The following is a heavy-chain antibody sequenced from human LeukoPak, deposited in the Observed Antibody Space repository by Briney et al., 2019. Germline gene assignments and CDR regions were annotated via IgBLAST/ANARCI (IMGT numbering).Heavy chain of an antibody. J-gene: IGHJ4*02. CDR2: IKQDGSEK. CDR1: GFTFSSYW. CDR3: ARGSAGHCSSTSCPYPFDY. Sequence: GGSLRLSCAASGFTFSSYWMSWVRQAPGKGLEWVANIKQDGSEKYYVDSVKGRFTISRDNAKNSLYLQMNSLRAEDTAVYYCARGSAGHCSSTSCPYPFDYWGQGTLVTVSS. D-gene: IGHD2-2*01. V-gene: IGHV3-7*01.